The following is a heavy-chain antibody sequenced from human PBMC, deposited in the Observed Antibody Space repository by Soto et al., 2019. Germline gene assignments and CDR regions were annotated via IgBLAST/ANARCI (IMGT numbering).Heavy chain of an antibody. CDR3: AIRFGRCFDY. J-gene: IGHJ4*02. D-gene: IGHD1-26*01. V-gene: IGHV4-39*01. CDR1: GGSITTNTYY. Sequence: QLQLQESGPGLVEPSETLSLPCTVSGGSITTNTYYWGWIRQSPGKGLEWIGNIFYSGNTYYNPSLNSRVTISVDTSTNQFSLKVTSVTAADTAVYYCAIRFGRCFDYWGQGTLVTVSS. CDR2: IFYSGNT.